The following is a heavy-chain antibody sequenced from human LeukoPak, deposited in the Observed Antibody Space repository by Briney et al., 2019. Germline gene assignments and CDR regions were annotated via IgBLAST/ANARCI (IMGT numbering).Heavy chain of an antibody. CDR3: ARRRGYSNKEAFDY. CDR1: GGSISDYY. J-gene: IGHJ4*02. Sequence: SETLSLTCTVSGGSISDYYWTWIRQPPGEGLEWIGYIYHNGNNNYNPSLKSRVTISLDTSKNQFSLKLSSVTAADTAVYYCARRRGYSNKEAFDYWGQGTLVTVSS. V-gene: IGHV4-59*08. D-gene: IGHD5-12*01. CDR2: IYHNGNN.